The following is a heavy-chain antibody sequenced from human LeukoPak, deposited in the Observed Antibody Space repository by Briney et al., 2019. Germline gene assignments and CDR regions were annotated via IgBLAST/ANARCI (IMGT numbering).Heavy chain of an antibody. V-gene: IGHV1-18*01. Sequence: ASVKVSCKASGYTFTSYGISWVPQAPGQGLEWIGWISAYNGNTNYAQKLQGRVTMTTDTSTSTAYMELRSLRSDDTAVYYCAREGTMVRGVVNYYYMDVWGKGTTVTVSS. CDR2: ISAYNGNT. CDR3: AREGTMVRGVVNYYYMDV. J-gene: IGHJ6*03. CDR1: GYTFTSYG. D-gene: IGHD3-10*01.